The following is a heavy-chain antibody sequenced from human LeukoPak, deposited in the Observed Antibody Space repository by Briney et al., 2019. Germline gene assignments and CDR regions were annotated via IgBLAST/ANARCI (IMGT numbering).Heavy chain of an antibody. Sequence: GGSLRLSCAASGFTFSRYEMNWVRQAPGKGLEWVSYITSSGTTIYYADSVKGRFIVSRDNTKNSLYLQMNSLRAEDTAVYYCARDSSDSSGIYEGWFDRWGQGTLVTVSS. V-gene: IGHV3-48*03. CDR2: ITSSGTTI. CDR3: ARDSSDSSGIYEGWFDR. CDR1: GFTFSRYE. D-gene: IGHD3-22*01. J-gene: IGHJ5*02.